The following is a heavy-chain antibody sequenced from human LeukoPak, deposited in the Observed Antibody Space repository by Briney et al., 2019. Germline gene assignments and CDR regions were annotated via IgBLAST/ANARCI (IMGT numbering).Heavy chain of an antibody. CDR1: GFTFSSYS. CDR3: ARDGCSSTSCHPAMDY. J-gene: IGHJ4*02. CDR2: ISSSSSYI. Sequence: GGSLRLSCAASGFTFSSYSMNWVRQAPGKGLEWVSSISSSSSYIYYADSVKGRFTISRDNAKNSLYLQMNSLRAEDTAVYYCARDGCSSTSCHPAMDYWGQGTLVTVSS. V-gene: IGHV3-21*01. D-gene: IGHD2-2*01.